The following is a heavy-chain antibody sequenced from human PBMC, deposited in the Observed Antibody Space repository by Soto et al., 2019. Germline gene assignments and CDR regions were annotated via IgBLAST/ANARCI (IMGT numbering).Heavy chain of an antibody. CDR1: GFTFSNYG. D-gene: IGHD6-25*01. V-gene: IGHV3-33*01. CDR2: IWHDASNE. CDR3: AREAGSQETIGEQRRDC. J-gene: IGHJ4*02. Sequence: QVQLVESGGGVVQPGGSLRLSCEASGFTFSNYGMHWVRQAPGKGLEWVAGIWHDASNEYYADSVEGRSTISRDNPKNTRYLQMSSLRAEDTAVYYCAREAGSQETIGEQRRDCGGQGNLVTASS.